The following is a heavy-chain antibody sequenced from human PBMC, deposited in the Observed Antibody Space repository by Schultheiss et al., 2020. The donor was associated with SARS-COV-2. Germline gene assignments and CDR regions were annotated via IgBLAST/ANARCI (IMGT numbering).Heavy chain of an antibody. CDR2: ISSSSSTI. Sequence: GGSLRLSCAASRFTFSDFHMNWVRQAPGKGLEWVSYISSSSSTIYYADSVKGRFTISRDNAKNSLYLQMNSLRAEDTAVYYCARVPLYCSSTSCYTNHNYGLDVWGQGTTVTVSS. CDR1: RFTFSDFH. D-gene: IGHD2-2*02. J-gene: IGHJ6*02. CDR3: ARVPLYCSSTSCYTNHNYGLDV. V-gene: IGHV3-48*04.